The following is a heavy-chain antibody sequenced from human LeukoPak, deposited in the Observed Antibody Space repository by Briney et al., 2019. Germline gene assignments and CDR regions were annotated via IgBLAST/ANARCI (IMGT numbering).Heavy chain of an antibody. CDR3: ARISLSGWVNDH. D-gene: IGHD6-19*01. CDR2: IYSGGTT. V-gene: IGHV3-66*01. CDR1: GFTVSSNY. Sequence: GSLRLSCAASGFTVSSNYMTWVRQAPGKGLEWVSVIYSGGTTYYADSVKGRFTISRDNAKNTLYLQMSSLRAEDTAMYYCARISLSGWVNDHWGQGTLVTVSS. J-gene: IGHJ4*02.